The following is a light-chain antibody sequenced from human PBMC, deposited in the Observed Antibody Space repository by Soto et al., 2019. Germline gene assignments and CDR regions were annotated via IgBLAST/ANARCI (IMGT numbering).Light chain of an antibody. Sequence: QSVLTQPPSVSGAPGQRVTISCTGSSSNIGAGYDVHWYQQLPGTDPPLLIYGNSSRPSGVPDRFSGSKSGTSASLAITGLQAEDEADYYCQSYDSSLSGGVFGGGTKGTVL. CDR2: GNS. V-gene: IGLV1-40*01. CDR1: SSNIGAGYD. J-gene: IGLJ3*02. CDR3: QSYDSSLSGGV.